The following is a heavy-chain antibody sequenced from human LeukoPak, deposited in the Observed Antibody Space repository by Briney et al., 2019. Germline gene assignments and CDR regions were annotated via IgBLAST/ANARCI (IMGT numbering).Heavy chain of an antibody. CDR1: GASIASGSYH. V-gene: IGHV4-61*02. CDR3: TRGGHDYGGSFDT. CDR2: IAAGGRT. D-gene: IGHD4-23*01. J-gene: IGHJ5*02. Sequence: SQTLSLTCALSGASIASGSYHWDWIRQPAGSRPEYIGRIAAGGRTNYNPSLKSRLTISMDTSKNHVSLRLSSVTAADTAVYYCTRGGHDYGGSFDTWGQGILVTVSS.